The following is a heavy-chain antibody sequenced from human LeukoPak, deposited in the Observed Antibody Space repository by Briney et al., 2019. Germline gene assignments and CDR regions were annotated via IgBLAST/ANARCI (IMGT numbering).Heavy chain of an antibody. D-gene: IGHD4-11*01. CDR2: IYTSGST. Sequence: SQTLSLTCTVSGGSISSGSYYWRWIRQPAGKGLEWIGRIYTSGSTNYNPSLKSRVTISVDTSKNQFSLKLSSVTAADTAVYYCASKKGRSNQFDYWGQGTLVTVSS. J-gene: IGHJ4*02. CDR3: ASKKGRSNQFDY. CDR1: GGSISSGSYY. V-gene: IGHV4-61*02.